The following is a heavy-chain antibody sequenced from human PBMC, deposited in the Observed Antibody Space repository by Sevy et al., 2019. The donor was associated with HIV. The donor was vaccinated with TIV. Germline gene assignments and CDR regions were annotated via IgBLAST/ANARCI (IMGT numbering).Heavy chain of an antibody. CDR2: ISGSGGST. J-gene: IGHJ1*01. Sequence: GGSLRLSCAASGFTFSSYAMSWVRQAPGKGLEWVSAISGSGGSTYYADSVKGRFTISRDNSKNTLYLQMNSLRAEDTAVYYCAKDLAPGVAGTLEYFQHWAQGTLVTVSS. CDR1: GFTFSSYA. D-gene: IGHD6-19*01. V-gene: IGHV3-23*01. CDR3: AKDLAPGVAGTLEYFQH.